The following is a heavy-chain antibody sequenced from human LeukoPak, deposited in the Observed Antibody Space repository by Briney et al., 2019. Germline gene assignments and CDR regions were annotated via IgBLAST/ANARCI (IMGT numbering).Heavy chain of an antibody. CDR1: GGSFSGYY. Sequence: PSETLSLTCAVYGGSFSGYYWSWIRQPPGKGLEWIGEINHSGSTNYNPSLKSRVTISVDTSKNQFSLKLSSVTAADTAVYYCASRRDGYLDYWGQGTLVTVSS. D-gene: IGHD5-24*01. CDR2: INHSGST. CDR3: ASRRDGYLDY. V-gene: IGHV4-34*01. J-gene: IGHJ4*02.